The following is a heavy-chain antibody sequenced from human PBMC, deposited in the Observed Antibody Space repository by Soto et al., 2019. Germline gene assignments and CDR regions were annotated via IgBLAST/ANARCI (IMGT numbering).Heavy chain of an antibody. CDR1: GGSISSYY. V-gene: IGHV4-59*01. CDR2: IYYSGST. J-gene: IGHJ4*02. Sequence: QVQLQESGPGLVKPSETLSLTCTVSGGSISSYYWSWIRQPPGKGLEWIGYIYYSGSTNYNPSLTSRITISVDTSKNQFSLKLSSVTAADTAVYYCARESFYHSGGFHGFDYWGQGTLVTVSS. D-gene: IGHD3-22*01. CDR3: ARESFYHSGGFHGFDY.